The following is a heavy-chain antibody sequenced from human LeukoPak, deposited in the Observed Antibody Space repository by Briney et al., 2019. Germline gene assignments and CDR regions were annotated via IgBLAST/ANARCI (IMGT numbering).Heavy chain of an antibody. V-gene: IGHV1-69-2*01. CDR1: GYTFTDYY. CDR2: VDPEDGET. CDR3: ATAIAAAGTYYFDY. Sequence: ATVTISCKASGYTFTDYYMHWVQQAPGKGLEWMGRVDPEDGETIYAEKFQGRVTITADTSTDTAYMELSSLRSEDTAVYYCATAIAAAGTYYFDYWGQGTLVTVSS. D-gene: IGHD6-13*01. J-gene: IGHJ4*02.